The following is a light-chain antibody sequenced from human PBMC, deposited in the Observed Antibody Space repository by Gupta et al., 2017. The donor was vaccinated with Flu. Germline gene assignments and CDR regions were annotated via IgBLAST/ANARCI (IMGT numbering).Light chain of an antibody. Sequence: EVVLTQSPGTLSLSPGERATLSCRASQGVDINYLAWYQQRPGLAPRLLIYATYSRATGIPDRFSGSGSGTDFTLTISGLEAEDVAVYYCQQDHYTPWTFGQGTKVEIK. CDR1: QGVDINY. J-gene: IGKJ1*01. CDR2: ATY. CDR3: QQDHYTPWT. V-gene: IGKV3-20*01.